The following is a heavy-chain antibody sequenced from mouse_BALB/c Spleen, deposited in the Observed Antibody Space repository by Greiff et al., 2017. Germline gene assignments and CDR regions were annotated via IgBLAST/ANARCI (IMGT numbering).Heavy chain of an antibody. CDR2: INPSTGYT. J-gene: IGHJ2*01. V-gene: IGHV1-7*01. Sequence: QVQLQQSGAELAKPGASVKMSCKASGYTFTSYWMHWVKQRPGQGLEWIGYINPSTGYTEYNQKFKDKATLTADKSSSTAYMQLSSLTSEDSAVYYCARYDGKDFDYWGQGTTLTVSS. CDR1: GYTFTSYW. D-gene: IGHD2-1*01. CDR3: ARYDGKDFDY.